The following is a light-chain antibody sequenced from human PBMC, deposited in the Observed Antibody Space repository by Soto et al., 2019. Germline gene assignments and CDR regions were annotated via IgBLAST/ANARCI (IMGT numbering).Light chain of an antibody. CDR3: MQALQTQK. J-gene: IGKJ1*01. Sequence: DIVITHSPLSLPVTPVDPASISFMSSQILLHSNGYNYLDWYLQKPGQSPQLLIYLGSNRASGVPDRFSGSGSGTDFTLKISRVEAEDVGVYYCMQALQTQKFGQGTKVDIK. CDR1: QILLHSNGYNY. CDR2: LGS. V-gene: IGKV2-28*01.